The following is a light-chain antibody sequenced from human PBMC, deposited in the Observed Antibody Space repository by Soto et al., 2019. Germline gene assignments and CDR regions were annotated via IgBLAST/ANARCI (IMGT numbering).Light chain of an antibody. CDR1: QSVRSDY. CDR3: QQRIKWPIT. Sequence: VWTQSPGTLSLSPVERATLSCSASQSVRSDYLAWYQQKPGQAPRLLIYDAFNRATGTPARFSGSGSGTDFTLTISSLEPADSAVYYCQQRIKWPITFGQGTRLEIK. V-gene: IGKV3D-20*02. CDR2: DAF. J-gene: IGKJ5*01.